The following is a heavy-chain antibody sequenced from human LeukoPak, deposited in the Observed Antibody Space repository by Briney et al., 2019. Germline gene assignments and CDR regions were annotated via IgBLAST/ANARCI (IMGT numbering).Heavy chain of an antibody. D-gene: IGHD1-1*01. CDR3: ARGTTDDY. CDR1: GYTFTSYY. Sequence: ASVKVSCKASGYTFTSYYVDWVRQAPGQGLEWMGVINPSGGSTRYAQKFQGRVTMTGDTSTRTVYMELSSLTSADTAVDYCARGTTDDYWGQGTPVTVSS. CDR2: INPSGGST. V-gene: IGHV1-46*01. J-gene: IGHJ4*02.